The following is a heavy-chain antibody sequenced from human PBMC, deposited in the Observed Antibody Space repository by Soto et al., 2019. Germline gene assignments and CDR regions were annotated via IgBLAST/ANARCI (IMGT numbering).Heavy chain of an antibody. CDR2: IYTTGST. J-gene: IGHJ6*02. CDR1: GRSISTYF. CDR3: AREGGYFDSSGSGVYHYHGVDV. Sequence: SETLSLTCTDSGRSISTYFWSWIRQPAGGGLEWIGRIYTTGSTNYNPSLKSRVTMSLDTSRNQFSLKLSSVTAADTAVYYCAREGGYFDSSGSGVYHYHGVDVWGQGATVTVSS. V-gene: IGHV4-4*07. D-gene: IGHD3-22*01.